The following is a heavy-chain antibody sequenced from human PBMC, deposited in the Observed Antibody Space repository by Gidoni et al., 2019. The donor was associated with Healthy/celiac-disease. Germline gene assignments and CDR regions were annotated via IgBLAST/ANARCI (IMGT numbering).Heavy chain of an antibody. J-gene: IGHJ4*02. CDR1: GFTFSNAW. CDR2: IKSKTDGGKT. Sequence: EVQLVESGGGLVKPGGSLRLSCAASGFTFSNAWMSWVRQATGQGLEWVGRIKSKTDGGKTDDAAPVKGRFTISRDDSKNTLYLQMNSLKTEDTAVYYCTTSEGYCSGGSCPPFDYWGQGTLVTVSS. V-gene: IGHV3-15*01. D-gene: IGHD2-15*01. CDR3: TTSEGYCSGGSCPPFDY.